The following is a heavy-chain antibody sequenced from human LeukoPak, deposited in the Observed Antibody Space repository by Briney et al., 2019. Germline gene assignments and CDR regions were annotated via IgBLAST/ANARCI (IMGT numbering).Heavy chain of an antibody. Sequence: ASVKVSCKASGGTFSSYAISWVRQAPGQGLEWMGWINPNSGGTKYAQKFQGRVTMTTDTSISTAYMELSGLRSDDMAVYYCARGFVYCGGDCYQSERAFDIWGQGTMVSVSS. V-gene: IGHV1-2*02. CDR3: ARGFVYCGGDCYQSERAFDI. D-gene: IGHD2-21*01. CDR2: INPNSGGT. CDR1: GGTFSSYA. J-gene: IGHJ3*02.